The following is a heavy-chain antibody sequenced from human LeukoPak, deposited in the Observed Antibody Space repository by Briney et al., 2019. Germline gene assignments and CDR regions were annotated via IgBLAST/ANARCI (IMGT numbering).Heavy chain of an antibody. CDR1: GGSISSNNYY. V-gene: IGHV4-39*01. D-gene: IGHD6-19*01. J-gene: IGHJ4*02. CDR3: ARQSSGWRFYFDY. Sequence: SETLSLTCTVSGGSISSNNYYWGWIRQPPGKGLEWIGSIYYSGNTYYNPSLKSRVTISVDTSKNQFSLKLSSVTAVDTALYYCARQSSGWRFYFDYWGQGTLVTVSS. CDR2: IYYSGNT.